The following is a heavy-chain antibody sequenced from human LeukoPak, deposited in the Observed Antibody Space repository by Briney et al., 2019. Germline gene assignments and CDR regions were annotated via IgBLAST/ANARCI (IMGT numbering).Heavy chain of an antibody. CDR2: IYYSGRT. J-gene: IGHJ4*02. Sequence: ESSEKFSPTCAVSGGSISSYYWSWSRQPPGKGLEWIGYIYYSGRTNYNPSLKSRVTISVDTSKNPFSLKLSSVTAADTAVYYCARDPYYYDSSGYPKLVYYFDYWGQ. V-gene: IGHV4-59*12. CDR3: ARDPYYYDSSGYPKLVYYFDY. CDR1: GGSISSYY. D-gene: IGHD3-22*01.